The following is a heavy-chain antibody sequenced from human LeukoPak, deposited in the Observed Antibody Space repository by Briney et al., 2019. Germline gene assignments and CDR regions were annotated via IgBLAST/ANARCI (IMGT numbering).Heavy chain of an antibody. D-gene: IGHD3-10*01. CDR3: ATRRITMVRGGHYWYLDL. CDR2: FDPEDGET. J-gene: IGHJ2*01. V-gene: IGHV1-24*01. CDR1: GYTLTELS. Sequence: ASVKVSCKVSGYTLTELSMHWVRQAPGKGLEWMGGFDPEDGETIYAQKFQGRVTMTEDTSTDTAYMELSSLRSEDTAVYYCATRRITMVRGGHYWYLDLWGRGTLVTVSS.